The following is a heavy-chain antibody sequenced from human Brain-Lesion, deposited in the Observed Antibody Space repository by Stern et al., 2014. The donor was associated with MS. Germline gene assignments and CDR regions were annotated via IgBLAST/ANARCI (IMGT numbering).Heavy chain of an antibody. CDR3: ARHDSVPRPSQLYSARDRGPGYFDY. D-gene: IGHD1-26*01. J-gene: IGHJ4*02. V-gene: IGHV4-39*01. CDR1: GGSISSSTYY. CDR2: IYYSGFT. Sequence: VQLVESGPGLVKPSETLSLTCTVSGGSISSSTYYWAWIRQPPGKGLEWIGHIYYSGFTYYNPSLKSRVTLSGDMSKNQFSLKLSSVTAADTAIYYCARHDSVPRPSQLYSARDRGPGYFDYWGQGTLVTVSS.